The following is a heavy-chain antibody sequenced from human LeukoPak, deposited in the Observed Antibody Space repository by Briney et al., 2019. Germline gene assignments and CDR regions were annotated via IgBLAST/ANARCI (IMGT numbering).Heavy chain of an antibody. CDR3: ARDADLVGATTYFDY. J-gene: IGHJ4*02. CDR2: INPSGGST. V-gene: IGHV1-46*01. Sequence: ASVRVSCKASGYTFTSYYMHWVRQAPGQGLEWMGIINPSGGSTSYAQKFQGRVTITRDTSASTAYMELSSLRSEDMAVYYCARDADLVGATTYFDYWGQGTLVTVSS. CDR1: GYTFTSYY. D-gene: IGHD1-26*01.